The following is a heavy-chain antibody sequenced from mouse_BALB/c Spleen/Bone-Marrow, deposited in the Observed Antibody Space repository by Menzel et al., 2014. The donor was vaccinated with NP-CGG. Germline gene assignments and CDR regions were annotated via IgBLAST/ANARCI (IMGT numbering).Heavy chain of an antibody. CDR3: ARSRDYGSSYYAMDY. CDR1: GFNIKDTY. V-gene: IGHV14-3*02. Sequence: VQLQQSGAELVKPGASVKLSCTASGFNIKDTYMHWVKQRPEQGLEWIGRIDPANGNTKYDPKFQGKATITADTSSNTAYLQLSSQTSEDTAVYYCARSRDYGSSYYAMDYWGQGTPVTVSS. D-gene: IGHD1-1*01. CDR2: IDPANGNT. J-gene: IGHJ4*01.